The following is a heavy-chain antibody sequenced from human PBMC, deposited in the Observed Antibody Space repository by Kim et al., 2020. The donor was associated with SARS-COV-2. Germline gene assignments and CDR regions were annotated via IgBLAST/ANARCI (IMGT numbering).Heavy chain of an antibody. D-gene: IGHD6-19*01. V-gene: IGHV4-31*03. CDR3: ARTRRGHNGSGWYENDVDP. CDR2: IYYSGST. Sequence: SETLSLTCTVSGGSISSGGYYWSWIRQHPGKGLEWIGYIYYSGSTYYNPSLKSRVTISVDTSKNQFSLKLSSVTAADTAVYYCARTRRGHNGSGWYENDVDPWGQGTLVTVSS. CDR1: GGSISSGGYY. J-gene: IGHJ5*02.